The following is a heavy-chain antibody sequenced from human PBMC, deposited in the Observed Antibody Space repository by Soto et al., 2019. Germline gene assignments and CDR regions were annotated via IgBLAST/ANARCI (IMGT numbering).Heavy chain of an antibody. V-gene: IGHV4-59*01. J-gene: IGHJ4*02. CDR1: GGSISSDY. CDR3: ARSDGRY. Sequence: SETLSLTCTVSGGSISSDYWGWIRQPPGKGLEWIGYIYYSGSTNYNPSLKSRVTISVDTSKNQFSLKLSSVTAADTAVYYCARSDGRYWGQGTLVTVSS. CDR2: IYYSGST.